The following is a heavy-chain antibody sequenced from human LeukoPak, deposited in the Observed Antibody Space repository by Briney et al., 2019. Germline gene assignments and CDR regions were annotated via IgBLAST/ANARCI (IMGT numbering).Heavy chain of an antibody. J-gene: IGHJ3*02. V-gene: IGHV1-2*02. D-gene: IGHD5-12*01. CDR1: GYXFTGYH. CDR3: ARVRYSGYSSYAFDI. CDR2: INPNSGGT. Sequence: ASVKVSCKASGYXFTGYHIHWVRQAPGQGLEWMGWINPNSGGTNYAQKFQGRVTMTRDTSISTAYMDLSRLRSDDTAVYYCARVRYSGYSSYAFDIWGQGTMLTVSS.